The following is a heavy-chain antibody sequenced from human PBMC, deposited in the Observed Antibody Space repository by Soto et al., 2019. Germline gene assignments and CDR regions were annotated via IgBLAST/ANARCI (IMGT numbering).Heavy chain of an antibody. Sequence: GGSLRLSCAASGFTFSSYWMSWVRQAPGKGLEWVANIKQDGSEKYYVDSVKGRFTISRDNAKNSLYLQMNSLRAEDTAVYYCARASGVWFGAAMDVWGQGTTVTVSS. V-gene: IGHV3-7*01. D-gene: IGHD3-10*01. CDR1: GFTFSSYW. CDR3: ARASGVWFGAAMDV. CDR2: IKQDGSEK. J-gene: IGHJ6*02.